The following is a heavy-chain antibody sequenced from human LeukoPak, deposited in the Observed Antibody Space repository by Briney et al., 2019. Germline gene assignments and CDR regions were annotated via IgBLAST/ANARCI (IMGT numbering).Heavy chain of an antibody. J-gene: IGHJ5*02. CDR1: DGSISSGGYS. V-gene: IGHV4-30-2*01. CDR2: IYHSGST. D-gene: IGHD3-3*02. CDR3: ARGLAGNWFDP. Sequence: SQTLSLTCAVSDGSISSGGYSWSWIRQPPGKGLEWIGYIYHSGSTYYNPSLKSRVTISVDRSKNQFSLKLSSVTAADTAVYYCARGLAGNWFDPWGQGTLVTVSS.